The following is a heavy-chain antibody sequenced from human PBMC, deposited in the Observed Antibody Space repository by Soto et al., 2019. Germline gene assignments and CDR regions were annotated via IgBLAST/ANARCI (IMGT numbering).Heavy chain of an antibody. D-gene: IGHD1-1*01. Sequence: QVQLVQSGAEVKKPGASVKVSCKASGYTFSTYGFSWVRQAPGQGLEWMGWIGADNGDTNYAQNFQGRVTMTTDTSTTTSYMELRSVTSDDTAVYFCARDWKGAEGFDPWGQGTLVTVSS. CDR2: IGADNGDT. V-gene: IGHV1-18*01. CDR1: GYTFSTYG. CDR3: ARDWKGAEGFDP. J-gene: IGHJ5*02.